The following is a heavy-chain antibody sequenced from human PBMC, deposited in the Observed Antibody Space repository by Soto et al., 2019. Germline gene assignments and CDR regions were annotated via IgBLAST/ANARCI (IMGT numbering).Heavy chain of an antibody. D-gene: IGHD1-1*01. J-gene: IGHJ4*02. CDR1: GFSFSTST. CDR3: VCDDNRRY. V-gene: IGHV3-21*01. CDR2: IGRTGIDR. Sequence: EVQLVESGGGLVKPGGSLRLSCAASGFSFSTSTMNWVRQAPGKGLEFVSSIGRTGIDRYYIDSVKGRFTISRDNAQSSLYLQMNSLRAGDTALYYCVCDDNRRYWGQGTLVTVSS.